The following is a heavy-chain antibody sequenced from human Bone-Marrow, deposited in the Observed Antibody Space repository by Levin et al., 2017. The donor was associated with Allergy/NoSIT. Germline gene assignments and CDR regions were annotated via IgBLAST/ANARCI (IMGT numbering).Heavy chain of an antibody. V-gene: IGHV1-8*01. CDR3: ARGITVLDSQERRYSRYGMDV. D-gene: IGHD3/OR15-3a*01. CDR2: MNPKSGNT. CDR1: EYTFTNYE. J-gene: IGHJ6*02. Sequence: ASVKVSCKASEYTFTNYEISWVRQATGQGLEWMGWMNPKSGNTGYAQKFQGRVSLTRDTSVSTAYMDLSSLTSEDTALYYCARGITVLDSQERRYSRYGMDVWGQGTKVTVSS.